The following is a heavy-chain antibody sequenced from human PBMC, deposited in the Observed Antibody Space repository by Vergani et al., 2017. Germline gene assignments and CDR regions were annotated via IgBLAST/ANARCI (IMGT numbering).Heavy chain of an antibody. J-gene: IGHJ5*02. CDR1: GLTLSSYG. V-gene: IGHV3-30*02. Sequence: QVQLVESGGGVVQPGGSMRLSCSAFGLTLSSYGVHWVRQAPGRGLESVTFTRPHEDGAFYSASVRGRFTVSRDNSKNTLYLEMNRLNVDDTAIYYCGKTQGTVVGTWWFDPWGQGTPVTVSS. CDR3: GKTQGTVVGTWWFDP. D-gene: IGHD1-7*01. CDR2: TRPHEDGA.